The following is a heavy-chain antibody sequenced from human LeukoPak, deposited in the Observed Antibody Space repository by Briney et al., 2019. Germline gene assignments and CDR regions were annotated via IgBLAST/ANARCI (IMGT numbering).Heavy chain of an antibody. V-gene: IGHV3-53*01. J-gene: IGHJ4*02. D-gene: IGHD6-13*01. CDR2: IYSGGST. CDR3: ARVAAAGTY. CDR1: GFTFSSYG. Sequence: GGSLRLSCAASGFTFSSYGMHWVRQAPGKGLEWVSVIYSGGSTYYADSVKGRFTISRDNSKNTLYLQMNSLRAEDTAVYYCARVAAAGTYWGQGTLVTVSS.